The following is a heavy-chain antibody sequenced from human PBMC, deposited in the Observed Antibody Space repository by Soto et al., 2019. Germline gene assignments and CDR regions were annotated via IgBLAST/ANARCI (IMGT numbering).Heavy chain of an antibody. J-gene: IGHJ3*02. V-gene: IGHV3-33*01. CDR1: GYTFSSYG. CDR3: AGGTDDAFDI. Sequence: SCKASGYTFSSYGMHWVRQAPGKGLEWVAVIWYDGSNKYYADSVKGRFTISRDNSKNTLYLQMNSLRAEDTAVYYCAGGTDDAFDIWGQGTMVTVS. CDR2: IWYDGSNK.